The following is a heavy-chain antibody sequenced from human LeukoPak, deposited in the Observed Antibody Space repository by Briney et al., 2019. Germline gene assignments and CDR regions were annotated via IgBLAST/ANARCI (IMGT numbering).Heavy chain of an antibody. V-gene: IGHV3-30*18. D-gene: IGHD2-15*01. CDR3: AKIGIGYCSGGSCRRLDY. CDR2: ISYDGSNK. Sequence: GGSLRLSCAASGFTFSTYSMNWVRQAPGKGLEWVAVISYDGSNKYYADSVKGRFTISRDNSKNTLYLQMNSLRAEDTAVYYCAKIGIGYCSGGSCRRLDYWGQGTLVTVSS. CDR1: GFTFSTYS. J-gene: IGHJ4*02.